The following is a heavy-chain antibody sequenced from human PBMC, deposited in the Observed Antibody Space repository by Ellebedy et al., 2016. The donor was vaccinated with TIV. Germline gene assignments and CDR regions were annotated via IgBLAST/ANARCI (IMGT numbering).Heavy chain of an antibody. CDR1: GFTFSDYY. J-gene: IGHJ4*02. CDR3: TRGIFGYNTH. CDR2: ISTSSSYT. Sequence: GESLKISXAASGFTFSDYYMNWIRQAPGKGLEWVSYISTSSSYTNYADSVKGRFTISRDNAKKSLYLQMNSLRAEDTAVYYCTRGIFGYNTHWGQGTLVTVSS. V-gene: IGHV3-11*06. D-gene: IGHD3-3*01.